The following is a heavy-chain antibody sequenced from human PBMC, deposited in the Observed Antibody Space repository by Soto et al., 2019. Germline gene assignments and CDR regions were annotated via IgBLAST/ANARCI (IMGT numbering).Heavy chain of an antibody. V-gene: IGHV1-8*02. J-gene: IGHJ6*02. Sequence: ASVKVSCKASGGTFSSYAISWVRQAPGQGLEWMGGIIPIFGNTGYAQKFQGRVTMTRNTSISTAYMELSSLGSEDTAVYYCAGSLAAAATYYYYGMDVWGQGTTVTVSS. CDR2: IIPIFGNT. CDR3: AGSLAAAATYYYYGMDV. CDR1: GGTFSSYA. D-gene: IGHD6-13*01.